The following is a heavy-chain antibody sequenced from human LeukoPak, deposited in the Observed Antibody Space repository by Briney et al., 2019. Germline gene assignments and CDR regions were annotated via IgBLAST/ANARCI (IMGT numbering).Heavy chain of an antibody. CDR2: INPNSGGT. J-gene: IGHJ6*03. Sequence: ASVKVSCKVSGYTFTGYYMHWVRQAPGQGLEWMGWINPNSGGTKYAQKFQGRVTMTRDTSISTAYMELSRLRSDDTAVYYCARPATSDYDFWSGPRLYMDVWGKGTTVTVSS. CDR1: GYTFTGYY. CDR3: ARPATSDYDFWSGPRLYMDV. D-gene: IGHD3-3*01. V-gene: IGHV1-2*02.